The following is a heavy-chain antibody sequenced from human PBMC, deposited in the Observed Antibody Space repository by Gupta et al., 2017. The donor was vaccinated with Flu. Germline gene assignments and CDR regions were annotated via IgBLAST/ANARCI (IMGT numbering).Heavy chain of an antibody. CDR2: IKSANEGGTA. J-gene: IGHJ6*02. CDR3: TTVGRGFSNEYYYGMVV. Sequence: EVRLVESGADLVKPGGSLRLACSASTFPFHSAWIALVRQAPGKGPEWVGLIKSANEGGTAEDAAPGKGRFTISRDDAKNMLFWELKSLKIEDTAVYYCTTVGRGFSNEYYYGMVVWGQGTTVTVSS. CDR1: TFPFHSAW. V-gene: IGHV3-15*01. D-gene: IGHD6-6*01.